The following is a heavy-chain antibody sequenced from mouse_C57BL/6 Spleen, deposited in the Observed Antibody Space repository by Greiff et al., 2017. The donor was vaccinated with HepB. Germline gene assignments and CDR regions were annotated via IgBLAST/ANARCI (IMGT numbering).Heavy chain of an antibody. V-gene: IGHV14-4*01. CDR1: GFNIKDDY. Sequence: EVKLMESGAELVRPGASVKLSCTASGFNIKDDYMHWVKQRPEQGLEWIGWIDPENGDTEYASKFQGKVTITADTSSNTAYLQLSSLTSEDTAVYYCTSYYGSSYDYFDYWGQGTTLTVSS. D-gene: IGHD1-1*01. CDR2: IDPENGDT. CDR3: TSYYGSSYDYFDY. J-gene: IGHJ2*01.